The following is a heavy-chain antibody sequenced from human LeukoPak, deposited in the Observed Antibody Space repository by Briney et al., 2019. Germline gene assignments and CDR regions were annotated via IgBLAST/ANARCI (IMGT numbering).Heavy chain of an antibody. J-gene: IGHJ4*02. CDR2: INHSGST. V-gene: IGHV4-34*01. Sequence: PSETLSLTCAVYGGSFSGYYWSWIRQPPGKGLEWIGEINHSGSTNYNPSLKSRVTISVDTSKNQFSLKLSSVTAADTAVYYRARGRSYYYGSGILFDYWGQGTLVTVSS. CDR3: ARGRSYYYGSGILFDY. D-gene: IGHD3-10*01. CDR1: GGSFSGYY.